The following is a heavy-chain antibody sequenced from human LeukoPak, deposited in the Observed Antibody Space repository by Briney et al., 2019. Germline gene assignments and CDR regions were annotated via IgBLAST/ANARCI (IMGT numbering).Heavy chain of an antibody. V-gene: IGHV3-23*01. CDR1: GFTFSSYA. Sequence: AGGSLRLSCAASGFTFSSYAMSWVRQAPGKGLEWVSAISGSGGSTYYADSVKGRFTISRDNSKNTLYLQMNSLRAEDTAVYYCAKSLTMGRWLQSSGLDYWGQGTLVTVSS. D-gene: IGHD5-24*01. CDR3: AKSLTMGRWLQSSGLDY. CDR2: ISGSGGST. J-gene: IGHJ4*02.